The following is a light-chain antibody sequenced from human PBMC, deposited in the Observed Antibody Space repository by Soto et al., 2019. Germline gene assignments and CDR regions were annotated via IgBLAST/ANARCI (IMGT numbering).Light chain of an antibody. CDR1: QSIATN. CDR2: GAS. CDR3: QQFNNWPLT. J-gene: IGKJ4*01. V-gene: IGKV3-15*01. Sequence: EVVLTQSPATLYMSPGERATLSCRASQSIATNLAWDQQRPGQPPRLLIYGASARAPGIPVRLSASVSGTAFTLTISGLQAEDFAVYYCQQFNNWPLTFGGGTKVQI.